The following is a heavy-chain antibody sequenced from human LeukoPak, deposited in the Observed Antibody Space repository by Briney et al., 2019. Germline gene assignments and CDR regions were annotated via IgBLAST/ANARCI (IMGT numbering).Heavy chain of an antibody. CDR3: ARNGGNSDVDY. D-gene: IGHD4-23*01. J-gene: IGHJ4*02. V-gene: IGHV4-4*07. Sequence: SETLSLTCTVSGGSIGFYFWSWIRQSAGKGLEWIGRINGDGVTNYNPSLKNRVTMSVDTSKSQFSLKLSSVTAADTAVYYCARNGGNSDVDYWGQGTLVTVYS. CDR2: INGDGVT. CDR1: GGSIGFYF.